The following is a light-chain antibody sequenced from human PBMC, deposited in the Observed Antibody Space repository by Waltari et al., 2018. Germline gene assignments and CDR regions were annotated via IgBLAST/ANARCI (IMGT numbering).Light chain of an antibody. CDR1: SSNIGSKS. CDR2: SNK. CDR3: ATWDDSLNGL. V-gene: IGLV1-44*01. J-gene: IGLJ2*01. Sequence: QSVLTQPPSVSGTPGQMVSISCSGSSSNIGSKSVNWYQQVPGTAPKLLIYSNKQRPSGVPDRFSGSKSGTSASLAISGLQSEDEADYYCATWDDSLNGLFGGGTKLTVL.